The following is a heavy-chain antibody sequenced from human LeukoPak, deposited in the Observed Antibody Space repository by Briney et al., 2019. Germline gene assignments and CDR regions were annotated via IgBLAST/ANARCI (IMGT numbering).Heavy chain of an antibody. V-gene: IGHV3-30*04. Sequence: GGSLRLSCSASGFTFSSYAMHGVPQAPGKGLEWVAGISYDVSNKYYTHSVKGRFTISRDNSQNTLYLPMNSVRAEATAVYYCARENKQWLDYWGQGTLVTVSS. D-gene: IGHD6-19*01. CDR1: GFTFSSYA. J-gene: IGHJ4*02. CDR3: ARENKQWLDY. CDR2: ISYDVSNK.